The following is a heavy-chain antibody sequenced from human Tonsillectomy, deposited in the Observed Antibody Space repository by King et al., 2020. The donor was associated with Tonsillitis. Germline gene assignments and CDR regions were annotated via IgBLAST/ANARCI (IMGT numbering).Heavy chain of an antibody. CDR2: ISESGGST. CDR3: AKVRWMKVLLVYALDY. J-gene: IGHJ4*02. V-gene: IGHV3-23*04. Sequence: VQLVESGGALVQPGGSLRLSCAASGFTFGGYAMTWVRQAPGKGLEWISTISESGGSTYYADSVKGRFTFSRDNSKNTLYLQMNSLRAEDTAVYYCAKVRWMKVLLVYALDYWGQGTLVTVSS. D-gene: IGHD2-8*01. CDR1: GFTFGGYA.